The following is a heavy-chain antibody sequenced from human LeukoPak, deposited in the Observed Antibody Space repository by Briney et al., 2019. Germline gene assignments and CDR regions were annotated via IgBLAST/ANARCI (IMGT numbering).Heavy chain of an antibody. V-gene: IGHV1-3*04. D-gene: IGHD6-13*01. CDR2: INTGNGNT. CDR1: GYTFTSYA. CDR3: AKYSSSWHFDY. J-gene: IGHJ4*02. Sequence: APVKVSCKASGYTFTSYAMHWVRQAPGQRLEWMGWINTGNGNTKFSQKFQGRVTITRDTSASTAYMELSSLRSEDTAVYYCAKYSSSWHFDYWGQGTLVTVSS.